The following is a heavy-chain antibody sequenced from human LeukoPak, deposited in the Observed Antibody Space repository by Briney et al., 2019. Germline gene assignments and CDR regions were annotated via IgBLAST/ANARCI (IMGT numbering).Heavy chain of an antibody. D-gene: IGHD3-22*01. J-gene: IGHJ4*02. V-gene: IGHV4-59*01. CDR3: ARVTGYIVEDYFDY. CDR2: IYYSGST. CDR1: GGSISSYY. Sequence: SETLSLTCTVSGGSISSYYWSWIRQPPGKGLEWIGYIYYSGSTNYNPSLKSRVTISVDTSKNQFSLRLSSVIAADTAVYYCARVTGYIVEDYFDYWGQGTLVTVSS.